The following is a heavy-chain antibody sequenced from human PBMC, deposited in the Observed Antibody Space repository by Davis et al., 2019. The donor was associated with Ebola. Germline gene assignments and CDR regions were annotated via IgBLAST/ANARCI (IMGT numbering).Heavy chain of an antibody. V-gene: IGHV1-69*13. CDR3: ARARRVAARDMAV. CDR2: IIPILGTA. D-gene: IGHD6-6*01. J-gene: IGHJ6*02. Sequence: SVKVSCKASAGTFSSYAISWVRQAPGQGLEWMGGIIPILGTANYAQKFQGRVTITADESTSTAYMELSSLRSEDTAVYYCARARRVAARDMAVWGQGTTVTVSS. CDR1: AGTFSSYA.